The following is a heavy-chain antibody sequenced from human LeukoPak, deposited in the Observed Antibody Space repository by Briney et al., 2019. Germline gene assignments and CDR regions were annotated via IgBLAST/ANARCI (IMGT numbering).Heavy chain of an antibody. CDR2: INMGGSTT. CDR3: AREYGQNTPHFDY. CDR1: GFTFSNYW. J-gene: IGHJ4*02. Sequence: PGGSLRLSCTASGFTFSNYWMHWVRQAPGKGLVWVSRINMGGSTTTYADPVKGRFTISRDNAKNTLYLQMNSLRAEDTAVFYCAREYGQNTPHFDYWGQGTLVTVSS. D-gene: IGHD2/OR15-2a*01. V-gene: IGHV3-74*01.